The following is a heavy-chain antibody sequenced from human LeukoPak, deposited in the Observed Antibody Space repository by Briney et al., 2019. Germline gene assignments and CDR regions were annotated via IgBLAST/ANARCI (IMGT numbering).Heavy chain of an antibody. Sequence: PSETLSLTCTISGGSISSYYWSWIRQPPGKGLEWIGYIYYTGSTNHNPSLKSRVTISVDTSKNQFSLQLSSVTAADTAVYFCARGRVPSSTWHSTYYYFYMDVWGKGTTVTVSS. J-gene: IGHJ6*03. CDR2: IYYTGST. V-gene: IGHV4-59*01. CDR3: ARGRVPSSTWHSTYYYFYMDV. CDR1: GGSISSYY. D-gene: IGHD2/OR15-2a*01.